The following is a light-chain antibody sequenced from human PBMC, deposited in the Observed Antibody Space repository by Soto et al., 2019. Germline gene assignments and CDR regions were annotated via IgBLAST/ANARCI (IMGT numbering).Light chain of an antibody. J-gene: IGLJ3*02. CDR3: QSYDSSSWV. Sequence: NFMLTQPHSVSESPGKTATISCTGSSGSIASNYVQWYQQRPGSAPTTVIYEDNQRPSGVPDRFSGSIDSSSNSASLTISGLKTEDEADYYCQSYDSSSWVFGGGTKVTVL. CDR1: SGSIASNY. V-gene: IGLV6-57*02. CDR2: EDN.